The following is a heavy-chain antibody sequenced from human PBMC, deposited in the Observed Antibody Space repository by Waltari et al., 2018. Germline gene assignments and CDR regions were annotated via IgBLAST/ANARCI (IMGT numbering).Heavy chain of an antibody. CDR3: TTGYY. CDR2: IKSKTDGWTT. Sequence: EVQLVESGGGLVKPGGSLRLSCAASGFTFSNAWMSWVRQAPGKGLEWVGRIKSKTDGWTTDYAAPVKGRFTISRDDSKNTLYLQMNSLKTEDTAVYYCTTGYYWGQGTLVTVSS. J-gene: IGHJ4*02. CDR1: GFTFSNAW. V-gene: IGHV3-15*01.